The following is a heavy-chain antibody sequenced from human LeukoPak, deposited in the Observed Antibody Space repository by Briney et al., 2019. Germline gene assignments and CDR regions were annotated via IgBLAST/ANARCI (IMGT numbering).Heavy chain of an antibody. J-gene: IGHJ5*02. V-gene: IGHV3-30*02. Sequence: PGGSLRLSCAASGFTFSSYGMHRVRQAPGKGLEWVAFIRYDGSNKYYADSVKGRFTISRDNSKNTLYLQMNSLRAEDTAVYYCAKDTYYYGSGSYYVRWFDPWGQGTLVTVSS. CDR2: IRYDGSNK. D-gene: IGHD3-10*01. CDR3: AKDTYYYGSGSYYVRWFDP. CDR1: GFTFSSYG.